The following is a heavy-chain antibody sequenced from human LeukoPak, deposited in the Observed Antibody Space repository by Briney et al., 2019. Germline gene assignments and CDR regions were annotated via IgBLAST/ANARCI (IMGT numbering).Heavy chain of an antibody. CDR1: GYTFTSYG. CDR3: ARDQRRGEIRFLEWLLDY. V-gene: IGHV1-18*01. CDR2: ISAYNGNT. J-gene: IGHJ4*02. D-gene: IGHD3-3*01. Sequence: ASVKVSCKASGYTFTSYGISWVRQAPGQGLEWMGWISAYNGNTNYAQKFQGRVTITADKSTSTAYMELSSLRSEDTAVYYCARDQRRGEIRFLEWLLDYWGQGTLVTVSS.